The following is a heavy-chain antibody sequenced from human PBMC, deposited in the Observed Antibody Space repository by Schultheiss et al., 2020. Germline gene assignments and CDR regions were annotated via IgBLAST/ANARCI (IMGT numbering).Heavy chain of an antibody. Sequence: GSLRLSCTVSGGSISSSSYYWGWIRQPPGKGLEWIGSIYYSGSTYYNPSLKSRVTISVDTSKNQFSLKLSSVTAADTAVYYCAGLWFGENYYYYYYGMDVWGQGTTVTVSS. J-gene: IGHJ6*02. V-gene: IGHV4-39*07. CDR2: IYYSGST. D-gene: IGHD3-10*01. CDR1: GGSISSSSYY. CDR3: AGLWFGENYYYYYYGMDV.